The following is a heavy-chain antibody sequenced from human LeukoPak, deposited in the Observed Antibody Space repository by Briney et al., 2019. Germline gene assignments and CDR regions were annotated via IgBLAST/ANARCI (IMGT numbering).Heavy chain of an antibody. CDR1: GDSICSGDYY. CDR2: IYTSGST. D-gene: IGHD3-22*01. J-gene: IGHJ4*02. V-gene: IGHV4-61*02. Sequence: SETLSLTSTVSGDSICSGDYYWSCTRHPAGKGLEWIGRIYTSGSTNYNPSLRNRVTMSPDTSKNQFSLRLSSVTAADTALYYCARTIYDSSGNYYVDYWGQGTLVTVSS. CDR3: ARTIYDSSGNYYVDY.